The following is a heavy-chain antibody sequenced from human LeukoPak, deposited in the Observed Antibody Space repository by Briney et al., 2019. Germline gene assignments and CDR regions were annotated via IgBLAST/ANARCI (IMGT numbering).Heavy chain of an antibody. CDR3: AREVDTAMVD. CDR1: GFTFSSYW. D-gene: IGHD5-18*01. Sequence: GGSLRLSCAASGFTFSSYWMSWVRQAPGKGLEWVSVIYSGGSTYCADSVKGRFTISRDNSKNTLYLQMNSLRAEDTAVYYCAREVDTAMVDWGQGTLVTVSS. J-gene: IGHJ4*02. CDR2: IYSGGST. V-gene: IGHV3-53*01.